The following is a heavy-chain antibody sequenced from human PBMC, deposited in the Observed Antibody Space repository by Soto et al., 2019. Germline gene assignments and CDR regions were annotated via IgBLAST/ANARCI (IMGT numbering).Heavy chain of an antibody. Sequence: PSETLSLTCAVSGGSISSGGYSWSWIRQPPGKGLEWIGYIYHSGGTYYNPSLKSRVTISVDRSKNQFSLKLSSVTAADTAVYYCARALYSSFPRYYYYGMDVWGQGTTVTVSS. CDR1: GGSISSGGYS. D-gene: IGHD4-4*01. J-gene: IGHJ6*02. V-gene: IGHV4-30-2*01. CDR2: IYHSGGT. CDR3: ARALYSSFPRYYYYGMDV.